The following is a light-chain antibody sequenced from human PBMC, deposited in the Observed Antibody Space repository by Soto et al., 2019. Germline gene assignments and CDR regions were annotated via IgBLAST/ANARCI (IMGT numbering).Light chain of an antibody. J-gene: IGKJ1*01. CDR1: QSVSNNY. Sequence: LQQSSRTLSLKQRPSATLSCRASQSVSNNYLAWYQQKPGQAPRILIYGASNRATGIPDRFSGSGSGTDFTLTISRLQPEDFAVDYCQQYGSSGTFGQGTKVDIK. V-gene: IGKV3-20*01. CDR3: QQYGSSGT. CDR2: GAS.